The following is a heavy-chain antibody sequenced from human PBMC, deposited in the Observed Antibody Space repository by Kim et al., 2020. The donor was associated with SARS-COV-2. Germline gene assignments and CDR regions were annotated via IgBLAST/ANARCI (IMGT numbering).Heavy chain of an antibody. J-gene: IGHJ3*02. CDR1: GFSFSTSW. CDR3: ARDSSPSLGGTWYDVFDI. CDR2: IKGDGSVE. V-gene: IGHV3-7*01. Sequence: GGSLRLSCGASGFSFSTSWMVWVRQVPGKGLEWVANIKGDGSVEHYVDSVKGRFTISRDNGKNSLYLQMSSLRPEDTALYYCARDSSPSLGGTWYDVFDIWGGGTVVTVST. D-gene: IGHD2-15*01.